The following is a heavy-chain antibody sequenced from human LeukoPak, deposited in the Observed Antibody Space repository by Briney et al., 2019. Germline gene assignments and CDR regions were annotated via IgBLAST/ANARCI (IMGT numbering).Heavy chain of an antibody. V-gene: IGHV1-18*01. J-gene: IGHJ4*02. CDR2: ISVYNGDT. Sequence: ASVKVSCKASGYTFPSHGITWVRQAPGQGLEWLGWISVYNGDTNYVQNLQGRVTLTTDTSTSTAYMELSSLRSEDTAVYYCARDSGSYSNFDYWGQGTLVTVSS. CDR1: GYTFPSHG. CDR3: ARDSGSYSNFDY. D-gene: IGHD1-26*01.